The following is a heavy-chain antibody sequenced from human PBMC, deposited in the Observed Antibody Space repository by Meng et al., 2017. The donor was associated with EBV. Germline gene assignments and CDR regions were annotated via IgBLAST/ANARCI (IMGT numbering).Heavy chain of an antibody. Sequence: GQLVQAGAEVKKPGASVKVSCKAYGYTFTSYDINWVRQAPGQGLEWMGWMNPNSGHTGSAQKFQGRFTMTRHTSINTAYMELSSLGFEDTAVYYCARGMGYYYGMDVWGQGTTVTVSS. CDR1: GYTFTSYD. CDR2: MNPNSGHT. CDR3: ARGMGYYYGMDV. J-gene: IGHJ6*02. V-gene: IGHV1-8*01. D-gene: IGHD1-26*01.